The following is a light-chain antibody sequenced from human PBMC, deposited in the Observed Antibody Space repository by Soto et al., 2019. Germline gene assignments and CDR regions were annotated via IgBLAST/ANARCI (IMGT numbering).Light chain of an antibody. CDR1: QSISSY. J-gene: IGKJ1*01. Sequence: DIQMTQSPSSLSASVGDRVTITCRASQSISSYLNWYQQKPGKAPKLLIYAASSLQSGVPSRFSGGGSGTDFTLTISSLQPEDFATYFCQHHNSYSQTFGQGTKV. CDR2: AAS. CDR3: QHHNSYSQT. V-gene: IGKV1-39*01.